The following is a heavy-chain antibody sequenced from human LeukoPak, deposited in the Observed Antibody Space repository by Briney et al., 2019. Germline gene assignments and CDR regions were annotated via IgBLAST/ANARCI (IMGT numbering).Heavy chain of an antibody. J-gene: IGHJ4*02. CDR2: INHSGST. V-gene: IGHV4-34*01. D-gene: IGHD3-22*01. CDR3: ARLHYYDSSGFSSGTPYYFDY. Sequence: SETLSLTCAVYGGSFSGYYWSWIRQPPGKGLEWIGEINHSGSTNYNPSLKSRVTISVDTSKNQFSLKLSSVTAADTAVYYCARLHYYDSSGFSSGTPYYFDYWGQGTLVTVSS. CDR1: GGSFSGYY.